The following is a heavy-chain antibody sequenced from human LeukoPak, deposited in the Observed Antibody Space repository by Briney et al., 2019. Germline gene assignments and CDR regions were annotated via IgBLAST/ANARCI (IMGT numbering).Heavy chain of an antibody. CDR3: ARVPGPGHMDV. D-gene: IGHD1-1*01. J-gene: IGHJ6*03. CDR2: INPSGGST. V-gene: IGHV1-46*03. Sequence: ASVKVSCKASGYTFTSYYMHWVRQAPGQGLEWMGIINPSGGSTSYAQKFQGRVTMTRGTSTSTVYMELSSLRSEVTAVYYCARVPGPGHMDVWGKGTTVTVSS. CDR1: GYTFTSYY.